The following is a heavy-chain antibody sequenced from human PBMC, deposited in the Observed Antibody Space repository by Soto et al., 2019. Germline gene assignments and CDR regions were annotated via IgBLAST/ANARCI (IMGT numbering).Heavy chain of an antibody. J-gene: IGHJ6*02. D-gene: IGHD3-3*01. CDR3: ARQQAPGYYDFWSGYYTGVEVWGYGMDV. Sequence: EVQLVQSGAEVKKPGESLKISCKGSGYSFTSYWIGWVRQMPGKGLEWMGIIYPGDSDTRYSPSFQGQVTISADKSISTAYLQWSSLKASDTAMYYCARQQAPGYYDFWSGYYTGVEVWGYGMDVWGQGTTVTVSS. CDR1: GYSFTSYW. V-gene: IGHV5-51*01. CDR2: IYPGDSDT.